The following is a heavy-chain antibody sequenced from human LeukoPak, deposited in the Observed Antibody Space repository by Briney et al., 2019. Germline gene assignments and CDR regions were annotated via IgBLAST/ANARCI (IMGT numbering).Heavy chain of an antibody. J-gene: IGHJ6*02. CDR2: IRYDGSNK. CDR1: GFTFSSYG. CDR3: AKDRLQFGEGEYGMDV. V-gene: IGHV3-30*02. D-gene: IGHD3-10*01. Sequence: GGSLRLSCAASGFTFSSYGMHWVRQAPGKGLEWVAFIRYDGSNKYYADSEKGRFTISRDNSKNTLYLQMNSLRAEDTAVYYCAKDRLQFGEGEYGMDVWGQGTTVTVSS.